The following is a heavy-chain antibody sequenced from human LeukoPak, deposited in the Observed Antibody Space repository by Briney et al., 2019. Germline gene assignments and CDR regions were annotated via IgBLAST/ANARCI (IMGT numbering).Heavy chain of an antibody. CDR2: ISGSIGSA. V-gene: IGHV3-23*01. CDR1: GFTFSSHA. CDR3: AKGFSSGWYYFDS. Sequence: PGGSLRLSCAASGFTFSSHAMSWVRRAPGKGLEWVSGISGSIGSANYADPVKGRFTISRDISKNTLYLQMDSLRAEDTAVYYCAKGFSSGWYYFDSWGQGTLVTVSS. D-gene: IGHD6-19*01. J-gene: IGHJ4*02.